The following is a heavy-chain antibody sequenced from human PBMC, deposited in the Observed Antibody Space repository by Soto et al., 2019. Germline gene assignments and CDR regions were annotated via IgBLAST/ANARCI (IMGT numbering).Heavy chain of an antibody. CDR3: ARDPGAASFDF. Sequence: ATVKVSCKASGYTFTNYGISWVRQAPGEGLEWVGWINTSNDNKLYAQKLQGRLTLTTDTSTSTAYMDLTTLRSDDTAVYFCARDPGAASFDFWAQGTLVTVSS. CDR1: GYTFTNYG. V-gene: IGHV1-18*01. CDR2: INTSNDNK. J-gene: IGHJ4*02. D-gene: IGHD2-15*01.